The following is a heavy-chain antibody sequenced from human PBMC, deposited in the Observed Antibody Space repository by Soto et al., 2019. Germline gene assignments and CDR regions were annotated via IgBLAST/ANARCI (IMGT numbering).Heavy chain of an antibody. D-gene: IGHD3-3*01. CDR2: IKQYGSEK. V-gene: IGHV3-7*05. CDR1: GFNFSSYW. Sequence: EVQLVDSGGCWVQPGGSLRLYCAASGFNFSSYWMSWVRQAPGKGLEWVASIKQYGSEKYYVDAGKGRVTISRDNAKNALYLQMNSLRGEDTAVYYCARDQPNIWSGYHTGWFDPWGQGTLVTVSS. CDR3: ARDQPNIWSGYHTGWFDP. J-gene: IGHJ5*02.